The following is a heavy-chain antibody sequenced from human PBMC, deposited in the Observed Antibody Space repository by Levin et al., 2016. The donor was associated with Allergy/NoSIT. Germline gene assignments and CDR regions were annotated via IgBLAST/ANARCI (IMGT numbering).Heavy chain of an antibody. CDR3: ARDGSDLAVEYYFDY. Sequence: VRQAPGKGLEWVAVISYDGSYEYYADSVKGRFTISRDYSKNTLYLQMNSLRAEDTAVYYCARDGSDLAVEYYFDYWGQGTLVTVSS. D-gene: IGHD6-19*01. J-gene: IGHJ4*02. V-gene: IGHV3-30*04. CDR2: ISYDGSYE.